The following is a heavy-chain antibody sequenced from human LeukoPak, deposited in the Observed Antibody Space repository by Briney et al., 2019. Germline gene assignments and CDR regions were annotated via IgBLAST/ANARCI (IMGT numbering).Heavy chain of an antibody. V-gene: IGHV3-48*03. Sequence: PGGSLRLSCTASGFTFSSYEMNSVRQAPGKGLEWVSHISSSGRTMYYADSVKGRFTISRDNAKNSLYLQMNSLRAEDTAVYYCARLGSLCRNGVCYGGWGQGILVTVST. D-gene: IGHD2-8*01. CDR3: ARLGSLCRNGVCYGG. CDR2: ISSSGRTM. J-gene: IGHJ4*02. CDR1: GFTFSSYE.